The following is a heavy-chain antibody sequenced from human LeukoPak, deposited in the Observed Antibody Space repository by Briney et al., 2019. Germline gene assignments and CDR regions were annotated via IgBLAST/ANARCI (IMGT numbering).Heavy chain of an antibody. V-gene: IGHV6-1*01. Sequence: SQTLSLTCDISGDTVSSNCAAWNWIRQSPSRGLEWLGRTYYRSKGYYDYAVSVKSRITISPETSKNQFSLQLNSVPADDTAVYYCARGFALDFWGQGTMVTVSS. CDR1: GDTVSSNCAA. J-gene: IGHJ3*01. CDR3: ARGFALDF. CDR2: TYYRSKGYY.